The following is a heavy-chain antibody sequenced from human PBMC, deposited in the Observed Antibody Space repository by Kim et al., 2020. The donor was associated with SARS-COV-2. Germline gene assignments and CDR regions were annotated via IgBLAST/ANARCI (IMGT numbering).Heavy chain of an antibody. J-gene: IGHJ5*02. CDR1: GGSFSGYY. D-gene: IGHD6-19*01. CDR3: ARLQQWLVQRGGWFDP. Sequence: SETLSLTCAVYGGSFSGYYWSWIHQPPGKGLEWIGEINHSGSTNYNPSLKSRVTISVDTSKNQFSLKLSSVTAADTAVYYCARLQQWLVQRGGWFDPWGQGTLVTVSS. V-gene: IGHV4-34*01. CDR2: INHSGST.